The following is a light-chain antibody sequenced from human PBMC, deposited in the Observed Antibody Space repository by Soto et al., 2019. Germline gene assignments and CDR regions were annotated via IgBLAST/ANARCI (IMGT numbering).Light chain of an antibody. CDR1: QSVSSSY. CDR2: GAS. V-gene: IGKV3-20*01. Sequence: EIVLTQSPGTLSLSPGERATLSCRASQSVSSSYLAWYQQKPGQAPRLLIYGASSRATGIPDRFSGSGSGTDFTLTISRLEPEDFAVYYCQQDGSSPPFTFGPGTKGDI. J-gene: IGKJ3*01. CDR3: QQDGSSPPFT.